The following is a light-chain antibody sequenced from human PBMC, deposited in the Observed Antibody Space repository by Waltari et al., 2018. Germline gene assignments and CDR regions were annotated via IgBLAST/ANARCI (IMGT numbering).Light chain of an antibody. CDR1: QSVSSY. CDR2: DAS. V-gene: IGKV3-11*01. Sequence: EIVSTQSPATLSLSPGERATLSCRASQSVSSYLAWYQQKPGQAPRLLIYDASNSATGIPARFSGSGSGTYFTRTISSLEPEDFAVYYCQQRSNFLTFGGGTKVEIK. J-gene: IGKJ4*01. CDR3: QQRSNFLT.